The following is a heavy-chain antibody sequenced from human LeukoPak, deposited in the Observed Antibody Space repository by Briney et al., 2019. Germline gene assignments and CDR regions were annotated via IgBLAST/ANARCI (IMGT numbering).Heavy chain of an antibody. D-gene: IGHD3-9*01. J-gene: IGHJ4*02. CDR1: GYTFTGYY. V-gene: IGHV1-2*02. Sequence: RASVKVSCKASGYTFTGYYMHWVRQAPGQGLEWMGWINPNSGGTNYAQKFQGRVTMTRDTSISTAYMELSRLRSDDTAVYYCARDGHGLRYFDWLLTMGPQSFDYWGQGTLVTVSS. CDR3: ARDGHGLRYFDWLLTMGPQSFDY. CDR2: INPNSGGT.